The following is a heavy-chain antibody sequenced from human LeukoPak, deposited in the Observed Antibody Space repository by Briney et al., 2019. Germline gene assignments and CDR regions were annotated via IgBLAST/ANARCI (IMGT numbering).Heavy chain of an antibody. CDR1: GFTFSSYW. D-gene: IGHD3-9*01. CDR2: IKEDGSEK. J-gene: IGHJ6*03. Sequence: GGSLRLSCAASGFTFSSYWMSWVRQAPGKGLEWVANIKEDGSEKYYVDSVKGRFTISRDNSKNTLYLQMNSLRAEDTAVYYCAKGVKVPLLRYFSYYMDVWGKGTTVTISS. CDR3: AKGVKVPLLRYFSYYMDV. V-gene: IGHV3-7*01.